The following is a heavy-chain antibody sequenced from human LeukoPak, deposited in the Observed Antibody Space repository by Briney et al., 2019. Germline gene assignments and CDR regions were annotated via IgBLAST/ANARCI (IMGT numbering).Heavy chain of an antibody. D-gene: IGHD6-13*01. CDR1: GGSISSSSYY. CDR3: ARFVAAAGYYFDY. J-gene: IGHJ4*02. CDR2: FYYSGGT. Sequence: PSETLSLTCTVSGGSISSSSYYWGWIRQPPGKGLEWIGSFYYSGGTYYNPSLKSRVTISVDTSKNRFSLKLSSVTAADTAVYYCARFVAAAGYYFDYWGQGTLVTVSS. V-gene: IGHV4-39*01.